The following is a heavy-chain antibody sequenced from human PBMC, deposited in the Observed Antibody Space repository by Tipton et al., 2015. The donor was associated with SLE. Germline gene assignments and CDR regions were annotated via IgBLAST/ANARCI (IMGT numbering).Heavy chain of an antibody. Sequence: SLRLSCAASGFTFSSYAMHWVRQAPGKGLEWVAVISYDGSNKYYADSVKGRFTISRDNSKNTLYLQMNSLRAEDTAVYYCARDKPLKEAVADKGAFDIWGQGTMVTVSS. CDR1: GFTFSSYA. CDR2: ISYDGSNK. J-gene: IGHJ3*02. CDR3: ARDKPLKEAVADKGAFDI. V-gene: IGHV3-30*14. D-gene: IGHD6-19*01.